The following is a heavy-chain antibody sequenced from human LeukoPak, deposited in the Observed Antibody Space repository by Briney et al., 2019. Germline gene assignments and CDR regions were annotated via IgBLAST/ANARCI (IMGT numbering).Heavy chain of an antibody. CDR1: GYTFTNNA. CDR3: TRDMYYGSGGVFDH. CDR2: INVGNGDT. D-gene: IGHD3-10*01. Sequence: ASVKVSCKTSGYTFTNNAVHWVRQAPGQRLEFVGWINVGNGDTQYSQKFQGRVTITRDASASTAYMELSSLRSEDTAVYYCTRDMYYGSGGVFDHWSQGTLVTVSS. J-gene: IGHJ4*02. V-gene: IGHV1-3*01.